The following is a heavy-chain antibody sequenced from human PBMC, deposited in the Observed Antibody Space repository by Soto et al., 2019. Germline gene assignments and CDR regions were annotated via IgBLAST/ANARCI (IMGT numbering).Heavy chain of an antibody. J-gene: IGHJ4*02. Sequence: PGGSLRLSCAVSGFTFSTYVMNWVRQAPGKGLEWVSSTNGRSNYIYYSDSVKGRFTISRDNAKNSLYLQMNSLRAEDTAVYYCAREDGIVGTTSAFDYWGQGTLVTVSS. D-gene: IGHD1-26*01. CDR1: GFTFSTYV. CDR3: AREDGIVGTTSAFDY. V-gene: IGHV3-21*01. CDR2: TNGRSNYI.